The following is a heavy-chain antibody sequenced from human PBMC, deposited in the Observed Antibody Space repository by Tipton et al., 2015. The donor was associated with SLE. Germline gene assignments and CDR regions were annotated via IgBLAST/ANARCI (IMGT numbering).Heavy chain of an antibody. CDR3: ARSGSGYYYYYYGMDV. D-gene: IGHD3-22*01. CDR1: GGSLNSHY. J-gene: IGHJ6*02. CDR2: MYYSGST. V-gene: IGHV4-59*11. Sequence: TLSLTCTVSGGSLNSHYWSWIRQSPEKGLEWIGYMYYSGSTYYNPSLKSRVTISVDTSKNQFSLKLSSVTAADTAVYYCARSGSGYYYYYYGMDVWGQGTTVTVSS.